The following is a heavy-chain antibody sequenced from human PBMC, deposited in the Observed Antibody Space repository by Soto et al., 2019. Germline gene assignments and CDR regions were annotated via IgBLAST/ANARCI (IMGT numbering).Heavy chain of an antibody. V-gene: IGHV1-18*01. Sequence: ASVKVSCKASGYTFSTSGISWVRQAPGQGLEWVGWIRPDNGNTKSAQRLQGRVTLTTDTSASTAYMELRSLTSDDTAMYYCARDTESNRYNDWGQGTLVTVS. CDR3: ARDTESNRYND. CDR2: IRPDNGNT. J-gene: IGHJ1*01. D-gene: IGHD1-20*01. CDR1: GYTFSTSG.